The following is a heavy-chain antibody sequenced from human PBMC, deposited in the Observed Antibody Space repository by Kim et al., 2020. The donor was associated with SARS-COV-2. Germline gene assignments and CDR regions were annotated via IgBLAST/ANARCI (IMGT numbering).Heavy chain of an antibody. J-gene: IGHJ4*02. V-gene: IGHV4-59*12. CDR3: ARSGVDRVVGDY. CDR2: SYYRGST. CDR1: GGSIISYY. Sequence: SETLSLTCTVSGGSIISYYWNWIRQPPGRGLEWIGYSYYRGSTNYNPSLKSRVSISLDPSENQFSLRLSSVTAADTAVYYCARSGVDRVVGDYWGQGSLVTVSS. D-gene: IGHD2-15*01.